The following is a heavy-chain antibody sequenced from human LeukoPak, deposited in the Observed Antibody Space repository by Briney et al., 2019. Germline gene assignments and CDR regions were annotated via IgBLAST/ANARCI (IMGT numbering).Heavy chain of an antibody. V-gene: IGHV4-39*07. J-gene: IGHJ3*02. Sequence: SETLSLTCTVSGASIISDTYYWGWIRQPPGKGLEWIGSIYYSGSTYYSPSLKSRVTMSVDTSTNQFSLKLTSVTAADTAVYYCARDLVTVTKGFDIWGQGTMVSVSS. CDR2: IYYSGST. CDR3: ARDLVTVTKGFDI. D-gene: IGHD4-17*01. CDR1: GASIISDTYY.